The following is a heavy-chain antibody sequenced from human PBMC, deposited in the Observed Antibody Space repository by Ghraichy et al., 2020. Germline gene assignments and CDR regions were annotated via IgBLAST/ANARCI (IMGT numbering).Heavy chain of an antibody. D-gene: IGHD3-9*01. J-gene: IGHJ4*02. CDR2: ISHSGST. V-gene: IGHV4-31*03. CDR1: GGSTRSGGYY. Sequence: SETLSLTCTVSGGSTRSGGYYWNWIRQHPQRGLEWIGYISHSGSTRYTPSLKRRVTIPADTSKNTFSLRLTSVTAADTAVYYCARGTHYDILTGLDSWGQGTLVTVSS. CDR3: ARGTHYDILTGLDS.